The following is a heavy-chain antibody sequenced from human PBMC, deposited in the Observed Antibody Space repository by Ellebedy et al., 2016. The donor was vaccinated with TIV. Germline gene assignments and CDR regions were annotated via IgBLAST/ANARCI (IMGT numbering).Heavy chain of an antibody. D-gene: IGHD3-22*01. CDR1: GFTFSSYA. CDR2: ISGSGGST. J-gene: IGHJ1*01. CDR3: ARMGDYYDSSGYGLH. Sequence: GGSLRLSXAASGFTFSSYAMSWVRQAPGKGLEWVSAISGSGGSTYYADSVKGRFTISRDNSKNTLYLQMNSLRAEDTAVYYCARMGDYYDSSGYGLHWGQGTLVTVSS. V-gene: IGHV3-23*01.